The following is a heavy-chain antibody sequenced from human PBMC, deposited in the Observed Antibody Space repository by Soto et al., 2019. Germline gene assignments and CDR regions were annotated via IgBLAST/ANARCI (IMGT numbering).Heavy chain of an antibody. CDR2: ISANNGNT. Sequence: QVQLVQSGAEVKKPGASVKVSCEASGYTFTSYGISWVRQAPGQGLEWMGWISANNGNTNYAQKIQGRVTMTTDTSTSTAYMELRSLRSDDTAVYYCARDGRYSGSYGGYYFDYWGQGTLVTVSS. D-gene: IGHD1-26*01. J-gene: IGHJ4*02. V-gene: IGHV1-18*01. CDR3: ARDGRYSGSYGGYYFDY. CDR1: GYTFTSYG.